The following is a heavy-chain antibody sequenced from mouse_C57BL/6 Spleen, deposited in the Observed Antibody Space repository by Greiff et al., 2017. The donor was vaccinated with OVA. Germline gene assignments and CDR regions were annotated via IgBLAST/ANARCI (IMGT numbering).Heavy chain of an antibody. CDR3: TTLYYGNSYWYFDV. D-gene: IGHD2-1*01. CDR1: GFNIKDDY. J-gene: IGHJ1*03. CDR2: IDPENGDT. Sequence: VQLQQSGAELVRPGASVKLSCTASGFNIKDDYMHWVKQRPEQGLEWIGWIDPENGDTEYASKFQGKATITADTSSNTAYLQLSSLTSEDTAVYYCTTLYYGNSYWYFDVWGTGTTVTVSS. V-gene: IGHV14-4*01.